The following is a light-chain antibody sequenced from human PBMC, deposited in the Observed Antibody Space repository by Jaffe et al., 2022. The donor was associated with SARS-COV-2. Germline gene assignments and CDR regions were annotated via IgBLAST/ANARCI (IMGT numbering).Light chain of an antibody. CDR2: AAS. J-gene: IGKJ2*01. Sequence: DIQMTQSPSSLSASVGDRVTITCRASQSISSYLNWYQHKPGKAPKLLIYAASSLQSGVPSRFSGGGSGTDFTLTISSLQPADFATYYCQQSYSTPYTFGQGTKLEIK. V-gene: IGKV1-39*01. CDR3: QQSYSTPYT. CDR1: QSISSY.